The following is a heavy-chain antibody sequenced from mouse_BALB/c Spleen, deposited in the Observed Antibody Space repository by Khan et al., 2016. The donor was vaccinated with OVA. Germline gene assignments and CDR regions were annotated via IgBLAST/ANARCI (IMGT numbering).Heavy chain of an antibody. J-gene: IGHJ2*01. Sequence: QIQLVQPGTELTRPGASVKLSCKASGYTFTDYYITWVKQRTGQGLEWIGEIYPGSGNTYYNEKFKRKATLTADKSSNTAYMQLSSLTPEDLAHLLCARMGTTSLDYWGQGTTLTVSS. CDR3: ARMGTTSLDY. D-gene: IGHD2-3*01. V-gene: IGHV1-77*01. CDR2: IYPGSGNT. CDR1: GYTFTDYY.